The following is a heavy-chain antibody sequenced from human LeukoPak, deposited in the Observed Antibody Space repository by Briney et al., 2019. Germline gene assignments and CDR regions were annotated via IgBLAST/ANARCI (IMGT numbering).Heavy chain of an antibody. CDR2: ISYDGSNK. D-gene: IGHD3-10*01. Sequence: GGSLRLSCAASGFTFSSYGMHWVRQAPGKGLEWVAVISYDGSNKYYADSAKGRFTISRDNSKNTLYLQMNSLRAEDTAVYYCAKDRVYGSGSKIYYYYGMDVWGKGTTATVSS. CDR3: AKDRVYGSGSKIYYYYGMDV. V-gene: IGHV3-30*18. CDR1: GFTFSSYG. J-gene: IGHJ6*04.